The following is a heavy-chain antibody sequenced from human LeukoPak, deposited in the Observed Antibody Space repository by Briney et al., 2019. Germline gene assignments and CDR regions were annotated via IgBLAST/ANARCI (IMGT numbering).Heavy chain of an antibody. V-gene: IGHV1-18*01. CDR3: ARDYYDSSGSPGDWFDP. CDR1: GYTFTIYG. J-gene: IGHJ5*02. Sequence: ASVKVSCKASGYTFTIYGISWVRQAPGQGLEWMGWISAYNGNTNYAQKLQGRVTMTTDTSTSTAYMELRSLRSDDTAVYYCARDYYDSSGSPGDWFDPWGEGALVTVSS. D-gene: IGHD3-22*01. CDR2: ISAYNGNT.